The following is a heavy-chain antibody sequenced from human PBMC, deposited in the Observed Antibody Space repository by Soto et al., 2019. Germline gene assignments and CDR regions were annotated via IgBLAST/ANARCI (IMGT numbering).Heavy chain of an antibody. CDR3: ARALSDYVWGSYRYGWFDP. CDR2: IYYSGST. CDR1: GGSISSGDYY. Sequence: SETLSLTCTVSGGSISSGDYYWSWIRQPPGKGLEWIGYIYYSGSTYYNPSLKSRVTISVDTSKNQFSLKLSSVTAADTAVYYCARALSDYVWGSYRYGWFDPWGQGTLVTVSS. J-gene: IGHJ5*02. D-gene: IGHD3-16*02. V-gene: IGHV4-30-4*01.